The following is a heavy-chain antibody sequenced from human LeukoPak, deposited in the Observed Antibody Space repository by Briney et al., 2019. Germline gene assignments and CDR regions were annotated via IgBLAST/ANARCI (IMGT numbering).Heavy chain of an antibody. D-gene: IGHD3-22*01. Sequence: ASVKVSCKASSYTFTSYGISWVRQAPGQGLEWMGWISAYNGNTNYAQKFQGRVTMTTDTSTSTAYMELRSLRSDDTAVYYCARGRNYYDSSGPGFDYWGQGTLVTVSS. CDR3: ARGRNYYDSSGPGFDY. V-gene: IGHV1-18*01. J-gene: IGHJ4*02. CDR1: SYTFTSYG. CDR2: ISAYNGNT.